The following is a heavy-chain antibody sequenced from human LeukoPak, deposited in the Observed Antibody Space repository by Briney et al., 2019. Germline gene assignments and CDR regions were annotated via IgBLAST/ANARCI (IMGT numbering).Heavy chain of an antibody. D-gene: IGHD3-16*02. CDR2: ISSSSSYI. Sequence: GGSLRLSCAASGFTFSSYSMTWVRQAPGKGLERVSSISSSSSYIYYADSVKGRFTISRDNAKNSLYLQMNSLRAEDTAVYYCARIPPDYVWGSYRYRYYFDYWGQGTLVTVSS. V-gene: IGHV3-21*01. CDR1: GFTFSSYS. J-gene: IGHJ4*02. CDR3: ARIPPDYVWGSYRYRYYFDY.